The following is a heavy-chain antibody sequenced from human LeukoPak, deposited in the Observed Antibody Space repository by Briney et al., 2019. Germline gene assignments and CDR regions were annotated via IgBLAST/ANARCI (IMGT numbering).Heavy chain of an antibody. CDR2: ISAYNGNT. Sequence: ASVKVSCKASGYTFTSYGISWVRRAPGQGLEWMGWISAYNGNTNYAQKLQGRVTMTTDTSTSTAYMELRSLRSDDTAFYYCARDASSIQYRGAFDLWGQGTLVTVSS. CDR1: GYTFTSYG. V-gene: IGHV1-18*01. D-gene: IGHD3-10*01. J-gene: IGHJ3*01. CDR3: ARDASSIQYRGAFDL.